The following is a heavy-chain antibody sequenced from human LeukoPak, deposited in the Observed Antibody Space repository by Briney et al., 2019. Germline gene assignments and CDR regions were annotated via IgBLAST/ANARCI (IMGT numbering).Heavy chain of an antibody. Sequence: SETLSLTCTVSGGSISNYYWSWIRQPPGKGLEWIGYIYYSGSTNYNPSLKSRVTISVDTSKNQFSLKLSSVTAADTAVYYCARDHVLRYFDWLLKGFYYYYYMDVWGKGTTVTISS. CDR1: GGSISNYY. D-gene: IGHD3-9*01. CDR3: ARDHVLRYFDWLLKGFYYYYYMDV. CDR2: IYYSGST. V-gene: IGHV4-59*01. J-gene: IGHJ6*03.